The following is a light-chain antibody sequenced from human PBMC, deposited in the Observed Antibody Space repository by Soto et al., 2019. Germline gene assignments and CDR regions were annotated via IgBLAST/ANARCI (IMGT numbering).Light chain of an antibody. CDR2: AAS. CDR1: QSVSSSY. V-gene: IGKV3-20*01. Sequence: EIVLTHSPGTLSLSPWEGATLSFRSSQSVSSSYLAWYQQKPGQAPRLLMSAASSRATGIPDRFSGSGSGTDFTLTISSLQPEDFATYYCQQSYSTPLFGQGTRLEIK. CDR3: QQSYSTPL. J-gene: IGKJ5*01.